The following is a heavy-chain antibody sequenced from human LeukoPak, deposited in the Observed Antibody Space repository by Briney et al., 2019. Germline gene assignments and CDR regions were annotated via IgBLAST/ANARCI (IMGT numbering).Heavy chain of an antibody. CDR1: GGSIRSYY. D-gene: IGHD5-12*01. CDR3: ARVAYSDYGGGYYYGMDV. V-gene: IGHV4-4*07. J-gene: IGHJ6*02. CDR2: VYSSGST. Sequence: KPSETLSLTCTVSGGSIRSYYWSWIRQPAGKGLEWIGRVYSSGSTNYNPSLKSRVTMSVDPSKNQFSLKLTSVTAADTAVYFCARVAYSDYGGGYYYGMDVWGRGTTVTVSS.